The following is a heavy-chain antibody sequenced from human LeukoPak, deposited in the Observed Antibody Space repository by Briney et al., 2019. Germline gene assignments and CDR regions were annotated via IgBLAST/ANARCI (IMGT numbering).Heavy chain of an antibody. D-gene: IGHD2-21*01. CDR2: IYYSGST. CDR1: GGSISSYY. CDR3: AREYSASYFDY. Sequence: PSETLSLTCTVSGGSISSYYWSWIRQPPGKGLEWIGYIYYSGSTNYNPSLKSRVTISVDTSKNQFSLKLSSVTAADTAVYYCAREYSASYFDYWGQGTLVTISS. V-gene: IGHV4-59*01. J-gene: IGHJ4*02.